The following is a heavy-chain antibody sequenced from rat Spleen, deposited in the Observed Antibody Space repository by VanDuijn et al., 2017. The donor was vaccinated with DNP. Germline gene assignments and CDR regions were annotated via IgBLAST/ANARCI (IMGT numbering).Heavy chain of an antibody. D-gene: IGHD1-3*01. CDR3: TTAPVAPFDY. CDR1: GFIFSNYW. CDR2: ITKTGDST. V-gene: IGHV5-31*01. J-gene: IGHJ2*01. Sequence: EVQLVESGGGPVQPGRSLKLSCVASGFIFSNYWMTWIRQAPGKGLEWVASITKTGDSTYYSDSVKGRFSISRDNAKSTLYLLLNSLRSEDTATYYCTTAPVAPFDYWGQGVMVTVSS.